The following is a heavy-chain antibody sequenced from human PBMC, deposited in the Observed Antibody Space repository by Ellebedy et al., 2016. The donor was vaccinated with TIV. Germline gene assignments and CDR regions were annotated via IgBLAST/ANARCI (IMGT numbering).Heavy chain of an antibody. V-gene: IGHV1-69*13. CDR3: ARCRIVGTTHDAFDI. CDR1: GDTSSAYA. CDR2: IIPILRTP. J-gene: IGHJ3*02. D-gene: IGHD1-26*01. Sequence: AASVKVSCKASGDTSSAYAFGWVRQAPGQGLEWMGGIIPILRTPIYTQKFQGRVTITADESTGTAYMELNSLRSEDTAVYYCARCRIVGTTHDAFDIWGQGTMVTVSS.